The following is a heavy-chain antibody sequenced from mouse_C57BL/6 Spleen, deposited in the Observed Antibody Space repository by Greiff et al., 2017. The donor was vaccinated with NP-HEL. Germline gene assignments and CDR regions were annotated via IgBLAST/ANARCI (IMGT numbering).Heavy chain of an antibody. D-gene: IGHD1-1*01. CDR1: GYTFTDYN. CDR2: INPNNGGT. V-gene: IGHV1-18*01. CDR3: ARRGHYYGSSFYWYFDV. Sequence: VQLQQSGPELVKPGASVKIPCKASGYTFTDYNMDWVKQSHGKSLEWIGDINPNNGGTIYNQKFKGKATLTVDKSSSTAYMELRSLTSEDTAVYYCARRGHYYGSSFYWYFDVWGTGTTVTVSS. J-gene: IGHJ1*03.